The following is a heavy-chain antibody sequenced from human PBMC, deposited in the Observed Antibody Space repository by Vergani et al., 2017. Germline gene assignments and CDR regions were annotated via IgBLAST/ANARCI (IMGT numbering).Heavy chain of an antibody. Sequence: QVQLQESGPGLVKPSETLSLTCTVSGGSISSYYWSWIRQPPGKGLEWIGYIYYSGSTNYNPSLKSRVTISVDTPKNQFSLKLSSVTAADTAVYYCARGGITIFGVVDYWGQGTLVTVSS. CDR2: IYYSGST. CDR3: ARGGITIFGVVDY. V-gene: IGHV4-59*01. J-gene: IGHJ4*02. CDR1: GGSISSYY. D-gene: IGHD3-3*01.